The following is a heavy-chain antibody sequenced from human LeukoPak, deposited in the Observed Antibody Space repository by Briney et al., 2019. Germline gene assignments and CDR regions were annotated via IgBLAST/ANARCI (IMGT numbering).Heavy chain of an antibody. Sequence: SQTLSLTCVVSGDSVCSKNGAWNWIRQSPSRGLEWLGRTYYRSKWYNDYAESMEGRMTISQDTSKNQYSLHLNSVTPDDTAVYYCARDFGTTGWHTFDYWGQGTLVTVSS. CDR3: ARDFGTTGWHTFDY. V-gene: IGHV6-1*01. CDR1: GDSVCSKNGA. J-gene: IGHJ4*02. D-gene: IGHD6-19*01. CDR2: TYYRSKWYN.